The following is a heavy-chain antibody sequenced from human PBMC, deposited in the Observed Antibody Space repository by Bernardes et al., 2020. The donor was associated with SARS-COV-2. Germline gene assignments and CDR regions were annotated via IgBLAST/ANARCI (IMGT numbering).Heavy chain of an antibody. Sequence: GGSLRLSCAASGFTFSSYSMNWVRQAPGKGLEWVSSISSSSSYIYYADSVKGRFTISRDNAKNSLYLQMNSLRAEDTALYYCARGPIAVAGTEWGYWGQGTLVTVSS. D-gene: IGHD6-19*01. CDR1: GFTFSSYS. J-gene: IGHJ4*02. CDR3: ARGPIAVAGTEWGY. V-gene: IGHV3-21*01. CDR2: ISSSSSYI.